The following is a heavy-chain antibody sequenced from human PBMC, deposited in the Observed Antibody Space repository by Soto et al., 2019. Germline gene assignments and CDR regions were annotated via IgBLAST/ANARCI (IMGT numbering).Heavy chain of an antibody. CDR1: GYTLTELS. D-gene: IGHD5-18*01. J-gene: IGHJ6*02. CDR2: FDPEDGET. Sequence: VKVSCKVSGYTLTELSMHWVRQAPGKGLEWMGGFDPEDGETIYAQKFQGRVTMTEDTSTDTAYMELSSLRSEDTAVYYCATEGRQEYSYGRGPYYYYGMDVWGQGTTVTVSS. V-gene: IGHV1-24*01. CDR3: ATEGRQEYSYGRGPYYYYGMDV.